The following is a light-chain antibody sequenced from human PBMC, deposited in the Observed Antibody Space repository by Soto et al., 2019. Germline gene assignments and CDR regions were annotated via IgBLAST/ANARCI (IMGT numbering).Light chain of an antibody. CDR2: GAS. CDR1: QRFXTR. V-gene: IGKV3-20*01. CDR3: QQYGSAPQT. Sequence: IVLTQCPGTLSLSPGDRVTLACRASQRFXTRLGWYKHKPGQAPSFLXAGASSMASGGPVRLSGSGSATDFTLTISRLEPEDFAVYYFQQYGSAPQTFGPGTKVDIK. J-gene: IGKJ3*01.